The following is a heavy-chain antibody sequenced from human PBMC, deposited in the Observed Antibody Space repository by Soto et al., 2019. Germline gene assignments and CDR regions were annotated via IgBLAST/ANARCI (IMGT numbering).Heavy chain of an antibody. J-gene: IGHJ4*02. V-gene: IGHV4-59*01. CDR2: IFHTGST. CDR1: GGSITSYY. Sequence: PSETLSLTCTVSGGSITSYYWSWIRQPPGKGLELIGYIFHTGSTKYNPSLKSRVSMAKDTSKNQFSLNLSSVTAADTAVYYCARILAYCSTTTCYPYYFDVWGLGTLVTVS. CDR3: ARILAYCSTTTCYPYYFDV. D-gene: IGHD2-2*01.